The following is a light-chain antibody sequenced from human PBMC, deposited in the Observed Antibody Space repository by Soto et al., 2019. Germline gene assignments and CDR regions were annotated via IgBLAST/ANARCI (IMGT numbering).Light chain of an antibody. J-gene: IGKJ2*01. CDR1: QSVSSN. CDR3: QQYNNWPPMYT. Sequence: EMVMTQSPATLSVSPGERATLSCRASQSVSSNLAWYQQKPGQAPRLLIYGASTRATGIPARFSGSGSGTEFTLTISSLKSEDFAIYYCQQYNNWPPMYTFGQGTKLEIK. V-gene: IGKV3-15*01. CDR2: GAS.